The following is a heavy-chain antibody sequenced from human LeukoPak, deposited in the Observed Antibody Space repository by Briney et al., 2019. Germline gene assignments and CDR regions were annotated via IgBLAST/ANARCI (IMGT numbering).Heavy chain of an antibody. D-gene: IGHD5-18*01. J-gene: IGHJ4*02. V-gene: IGHV1-58*02. CDR2: IVGGSSDT. CDR1: GFTFTSSS. Sequence: WASVKVSCKSPGFTFTSSSIQWVRQARGQRLEWIGWIVGGSSDTYYAQKFQERVTITRDMSTSTAYLELSSLRSEDTAVYYCAAEPDTTMAFDYRGQGTLVTVSS. CDR3: AAEPDTTMAFDY.